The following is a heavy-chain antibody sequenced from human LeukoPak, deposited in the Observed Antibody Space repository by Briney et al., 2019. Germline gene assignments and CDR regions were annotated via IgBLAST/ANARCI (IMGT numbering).Heavy chain of an antibody. CDR2: IYYSGST. J-gene: IGHJ4*02. Sequence: SETLSLTCTVSGGSISSYYWSWIRQPPGKGLEWIGYIYYSGSTIYNPSLKSRVTISVDTSKNQFSLKLSSVTAADTAVYYCAIASRYGGIPLDYWGQGTLVTVSS. D-gene: IGHD2-15*01. CDR1: GGSISSYY. CDR3: AIASRYGGIPLDY. V-gene: IGHV4-59*01.